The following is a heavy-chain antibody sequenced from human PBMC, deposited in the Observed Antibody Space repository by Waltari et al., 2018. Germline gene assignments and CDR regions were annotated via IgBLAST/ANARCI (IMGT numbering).Heavy chain of an antibody. D-gene: IGHD3-10*01. CDR1: GYSFTSYW. V-gene: IGHV5-51*01. CDR3: ASAGFAYGSGSYHHY. J-gene: IGHJ4*02. CDR2: IYPGDSDT. Sequence: EVQLVQSGAEVKKPGEALKISCKGSGYSFTSYWIGWVRQMPGKGLEWMGIIYPGDSDTRYSPSFQGQVTISADKSISTAYLQWSSLKASDTAMYYCASAGFAYGSGSYHHYWGQGTLVTVSS.